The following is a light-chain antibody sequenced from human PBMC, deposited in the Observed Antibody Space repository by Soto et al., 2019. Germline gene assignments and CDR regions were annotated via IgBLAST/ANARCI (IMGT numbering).Light chain of an antibody. CDR2: AAS. Sequence: DIQMTQSPSSLSASVGDRVTITCRASQSISSYLNWYQQNPGKAPKLLIYAASSSQSGVPSRFSGSGSGTDFTLTISSLQPKDFATYDFQHSYSTPPTFGQGTKVEIK. J-gene: IGKJ1*01. V-gene: IGKV1-39*01. CDR1: QSISSY. CDR3: QHSYSTPPT.